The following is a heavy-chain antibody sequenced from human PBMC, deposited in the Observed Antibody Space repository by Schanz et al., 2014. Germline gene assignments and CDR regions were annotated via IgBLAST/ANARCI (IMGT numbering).Heavy chain of an antibody. CDR1: GFTFSKYG. CDR2: IWYDGSNK. Sequence: QVQLVESGGGVVQPGRSLRLSRAASGFTFSKYGVHWVRQAPGKGLEWVAIIWYDGSNKYYADSVKGRFTISRDNSKNTLFLQMSSLRAEDTAVYYCARDGDFDYWGQGTLVTVSS. CDR3: ARDGDFDY. V-gene: IGHV3-33*01. J-gene: IGHJ4*02.